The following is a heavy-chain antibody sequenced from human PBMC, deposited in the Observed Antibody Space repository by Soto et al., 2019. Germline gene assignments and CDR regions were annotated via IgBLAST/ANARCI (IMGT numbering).Heavy chain of an antibody. V-gene: IGHV4-31*03. D-gene: IGHD1-1*01. CDR1: GGSVSSADYY. CDR2: IYYSGST. Sequence: QVQLQESGPGLVKPSQTLSLTCTVSGGSVSSADYYWSWIRQHPGKGLEWIGYIYYSGSTYYNPYLKSRVTISVDTSKNQFSLNLSSVTAADTAVYYCARDTSGKGYYYHGMDVWGQGITVTVSS. CDR3: ARDTSGKGYYYHGMDV. J-gene: IGHJ6*02.